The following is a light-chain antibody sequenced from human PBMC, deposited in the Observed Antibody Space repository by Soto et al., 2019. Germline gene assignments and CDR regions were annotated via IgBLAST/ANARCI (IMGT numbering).Light chain of an antibody. V-gene: IGLV2-14*01. CDR1: SSESGGYSY. CDR2: DVS. CDR3: ASYTTSSTYV. J-gene: IGLJ1*01. Sequence: QSVLTQPASVSGSPGQSIAISCTGTSSESGGYSYVSLYQQQPGKAPKLVISDVSNRPSGVFDRFSGSKSGNTASLTISGLQTEDEADYYCASYTTSSTYVFGTGTKVTVL.